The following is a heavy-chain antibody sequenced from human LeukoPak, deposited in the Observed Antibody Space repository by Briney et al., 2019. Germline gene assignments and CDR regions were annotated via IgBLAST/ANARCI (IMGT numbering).Heavy chain of an antibody. CDR2: ISWNSGSI. Sequence: GRSLRLSCAASGFTFDDYAMHWVQQAPGKGLEWVSGISWNSGSIGYADSVKGRFTISRDNAKNSLYLQMNSLRAEDTALYYCAKDITHSSSCPDYWGQGTLVTVSS. V-gene: IGHV3-9*01. CDR1: GFTFDDYA. D-gene: IGHD6-13*01. J-gene: IGHJ4*02. CDR3: AKDITHSSSCPDY.